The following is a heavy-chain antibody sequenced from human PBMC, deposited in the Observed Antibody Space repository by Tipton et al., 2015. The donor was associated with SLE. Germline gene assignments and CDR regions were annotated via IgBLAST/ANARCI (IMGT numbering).Heavy chain of an antibody. CDR2: IRSKAYGGTT. D-gene: IGHD5-18*01. CDR1: GFTFGDYA. CDR3: TSEGIQLWFFDD. J-gene: IGHJ5*02. Sequence: SLRLSCTASGFTFGDYAMSWFRQAPGKGLEWVGFIRSKAYGGTTEYAASVKGRITISRDDSKSIAYLQMNSLKTEDTAVYYCTSEGIQLWFFDDCGQGTLVTVSS. V-gene: IGHV3-49*03.